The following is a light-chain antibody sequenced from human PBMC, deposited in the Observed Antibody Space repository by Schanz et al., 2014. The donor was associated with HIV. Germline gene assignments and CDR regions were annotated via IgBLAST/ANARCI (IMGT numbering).Light chain of an antibody. CDR3: GTWDDSLNGWV. V-gene: IGLV1-44*01. CDR2: GTD. J-gene: IGLJ3*02. CDR1: SSNIGSHI. Sequence: QSVLTQPPSATVTPGQWVTISCSGGSSNIGSHIVNWYQHLPGAAPKLLIYGTDQRPSGVPDRFSGSKSGTSASLAISGLQSEDEADYYCGTWDDSLNGWVFGGGTKLTVL.